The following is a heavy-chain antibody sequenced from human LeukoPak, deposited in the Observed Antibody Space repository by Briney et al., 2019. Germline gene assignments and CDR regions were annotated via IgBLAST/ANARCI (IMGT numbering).Heavy chain of an antibody. CDR1: GYTFTGYY. V-gene: IGHV1-2*02. CDR2: INPNSGGT. D-gene: IGHD2-15*01. CDR3: ARSQWSGDWFDP. J-gene: IGHJ5*02. Sequence: ASVKVSCKASGYTFTGYYMHWVRQAPGQGLEWMGWINPNSGGTNYAQKFQGRVTMTRDTSISTAYMELSRLRSDDTAVYYWARSQWSGDWFDPWGQGTLVTVSS.